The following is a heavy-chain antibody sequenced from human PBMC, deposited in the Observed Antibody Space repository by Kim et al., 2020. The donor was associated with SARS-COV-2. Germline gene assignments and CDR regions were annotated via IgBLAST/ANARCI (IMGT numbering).Heavy chain of an antibody. J-gene: IGHJ4*02. CDR2: IKQDGSEK. CDR3: AGIWVILLLWFGVLHFVY. CDR1: GFTFNTYW. Sequence: GGSLRLSCAASGFTFNTYWMSWVGQAPGKGLEWVAIIKQDGSEKYDVDSVKGRFTISRDNAKNSLYLQMNSLRAVDTAVYNCAGIWVILLLWFGVLHFVYWGQGTLVTVSS. D-gene: IGHD3-10*01. V-gene: IGHV3-7*03.